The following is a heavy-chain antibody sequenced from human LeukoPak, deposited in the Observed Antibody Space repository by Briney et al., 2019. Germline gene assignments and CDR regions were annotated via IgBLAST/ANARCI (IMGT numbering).Heavy chain of an antibody. CDR3: ASETHIRITMVRGTLSR. J-gene: IGHJ4*02. CDR2: INPNSGGT. CDR1: GYTFTGYY. Sequence: GASVKVSCKASGYTFTGYYMHWVRQAPGQGLEWMGWINPNSGGTNYAQKFQGRVTMTRDTSISTAYMELSRLRSDDTAVYYCASETHIRITMVRGTLSRWGQGTLVTVSS. D-gene: IGHD3-10*01. V-gene: IGHV1-2*02.